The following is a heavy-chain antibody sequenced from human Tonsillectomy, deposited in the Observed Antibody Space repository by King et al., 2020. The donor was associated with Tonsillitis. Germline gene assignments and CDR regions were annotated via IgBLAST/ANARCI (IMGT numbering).Heavy chain of an antibody. CDR3: ARDGRAKWNLDSSGSYYDY. J-gene: IGHJ4*02. CDR2: IKQDGSEK. V-gene: IGHV3-7*01. D-gene: IGHD3-22*01. CDR1: GFIFSRHW. Sequence: VQLVESGGGLVQPGGSLRLSCAASGFIFSRHWMSWVRQAPGKGLEWVANIKQDGSEKYYVDSVKGRFTISRDNAKNSLYLQMDSLRDEDTAVYDCARDGRAKWNLDSSGSYYDYWGQGTLVTVSS.